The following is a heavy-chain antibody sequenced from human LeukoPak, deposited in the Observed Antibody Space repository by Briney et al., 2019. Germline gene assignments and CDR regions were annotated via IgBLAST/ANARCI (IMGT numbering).Heavy chain of an antibody. D-gene: IGHD1-1*01. Sequence: PGGSLRLSCAVSEFSFSNFGLSWVRQAPGKGLEWVSAIRRSDSSKHYADSVKGRFTISRDNSKNTMYLQMNGLRAEDTAVYYCARGLESKDTRPHYWGQGTLVSVST. V-gene: IGHV3-23*01. CDR1: EFSFSNFG. CDR3: ARGLESKDTRPHY. CDR2: IRRSDSSK. J-gene: IGHJ4*02.